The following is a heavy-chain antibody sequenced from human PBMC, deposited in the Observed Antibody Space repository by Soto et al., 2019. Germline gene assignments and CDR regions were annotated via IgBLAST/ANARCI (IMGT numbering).Heavy chain of an antibody. V-gene: IGHV6-1*01. D-gene: IGHD3-10*01. CDR2: TYYRSNWYT. CDR3: ARGSYYTGWV. J-gene: IGHJ4*02. CDR1: GDSVSSTSTA. Sequence: SQTLSLTCAISGDSVSSTSTAWSWIRQSPSRGLEWLGRTYYRSNWYTDYAVSVKSRITISPDTSKNQFSLQLNSVTPEDTAVYYCARGSYYTGWVWGQGTLVTVSS.